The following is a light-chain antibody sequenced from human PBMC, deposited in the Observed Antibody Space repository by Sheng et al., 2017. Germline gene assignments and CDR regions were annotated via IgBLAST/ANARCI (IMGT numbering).Light chain of an antibody. CDR3: QQYNTYSYT. CDR2: KAS. Sequence: DIQMTQSPSTLSASVRDRVTITCRASQSIGSWLAWYQQKPGKAPNLLIYKASSLESGVPSRFSGSGSGTEFTLTISSLQPDDFATYYCQQYNTYSYTFGQGTKLEIK. CDR1: QSIGSW. J-gene: IGKJ2*01. V-gene: IGKV1-5*03.